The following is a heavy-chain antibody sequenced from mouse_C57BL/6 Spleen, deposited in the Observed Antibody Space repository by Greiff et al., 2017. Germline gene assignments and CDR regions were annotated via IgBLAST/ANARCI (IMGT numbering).Heavy chain of an antibody. D-gene: IGHD2-3*01. V-gene: IGHV3-8*01. Sequence: EVMLVESGPGLAKPSQTLSLTCSVTGYSITSDYWNWIRKFPGNKLEYMGYISYSGSTYYNPSLKSRISITRDTSKNQYYLQLNSVTTEDTATYYCARLLYDGYYPWYFDVWGTGTTVTVSS. CDR2: ISYSGST. J-gene: IGHJ1*03. CDR3: ARLLYDGYYPWYFDV. CDR1: GYSITSDY.